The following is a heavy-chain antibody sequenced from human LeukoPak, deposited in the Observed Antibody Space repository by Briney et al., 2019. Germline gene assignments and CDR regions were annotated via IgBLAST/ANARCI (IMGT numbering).Heavy chain of an antibody. J-gene: IGHJ4*02. Sequence: SGGSLRLSCEASGFSFDDYAMHWVRQAPGKGLEWVSGISWNSGSIDYADSVMGRFTISRDNAKNSLYLQMNSLRAEDTAFYYCAKDIYDTSGCFDYWGQGTLVTVSS. V-gene: IGHV3-9*01. CDR3: AKDIYDTSGCFDY. CDR1: GFSFDDYA. D-gene: IGHD6-19*01. CDR2: ISWNSGSI.